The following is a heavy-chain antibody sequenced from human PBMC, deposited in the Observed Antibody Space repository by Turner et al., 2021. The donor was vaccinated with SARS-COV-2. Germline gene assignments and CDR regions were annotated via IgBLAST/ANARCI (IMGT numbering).Heavy chain of an antibody. Sequence: QVQLVQSGAEVKKPGASVKVTCKVSGYTLIELSMHWVRQAPGKGLEWMGGFEPEDGETIYAQKFQGRVTMTEDTSTDTAYMELSSLRSEDTAVYYCATAPANYYDSSGSKGFYYYYYGMDVWGQGTKVTVSS. J-gene: IGHJ6*02. CDR2: FEPEDGET. CDR1: GYTLIELS. CDR3: ATAPANYYDSSGSKGFYYYYYGMDV. D-gene: IGHD3-22*01. V-gene: IGHV1-24*01.